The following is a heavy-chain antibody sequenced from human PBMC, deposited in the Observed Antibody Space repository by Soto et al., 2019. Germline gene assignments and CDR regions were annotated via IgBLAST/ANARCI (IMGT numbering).Heavy chain of an antibody. CDR1: GFTFDDYA. CDR2: ISWNSGSI. J-gene: IGHJ5*02. V-gene: IGHV3-9*01. CDR3: AKDTGGFDP. Sequence: EVQLEESGGGLVQPGRSLRLSCAASGFTFDDYAMHWVRQAPGKGLEWVSGISWNSGSIGYADSVKGRFTISRDNAKNSLYLQMNSLRAEDTALYYCAKDTGGFDPWGQGTLVTVSS.